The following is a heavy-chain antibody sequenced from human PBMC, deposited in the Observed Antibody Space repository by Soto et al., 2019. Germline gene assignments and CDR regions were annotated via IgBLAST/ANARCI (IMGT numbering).Heavy chain of an antibody. Sequence: QVQLQQWGAGLLKPSGTLSLTCAVYGGSFSGYYWSWIRQPPGKWLEWIGEINHSGVTNYNPSLKRRVNISVDTSKNQYSLQLTSVTAADTALYYCARFSGSYYYAMDVWGQGSTVPVS. CDR2: INHSGVT. D-gene: IGHD6-19*01. CDR3: ARFSGSYYYAMDV. J-gene: IGHJ6*02. CDR1: GGSFSGYY. V-gene: IGHV4-34*01.